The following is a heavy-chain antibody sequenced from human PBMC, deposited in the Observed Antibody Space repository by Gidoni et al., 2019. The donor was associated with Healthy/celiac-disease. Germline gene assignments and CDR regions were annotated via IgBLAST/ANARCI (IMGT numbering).Heavy chain of an antibody. CDR1: GGSFSGYY. V-gene: IGHV4-34*01. CDR3: ARGASSAWSEYGMDV. J-gene: IGHJ6*02. CDR2: INHSGST. D-gene: IGHD2-15*01. Sequence: QVQLQQWGAGLLKPSETLSLTCAVYGGSFSGYYWSWIRQPPGKGLEWIGEINHSGSTNYNPSLKSRVTISVDTSKNQFSLKLSSVTAADTAVYYCARGASSAWSEYGMDVWGQGTTVTVSS.